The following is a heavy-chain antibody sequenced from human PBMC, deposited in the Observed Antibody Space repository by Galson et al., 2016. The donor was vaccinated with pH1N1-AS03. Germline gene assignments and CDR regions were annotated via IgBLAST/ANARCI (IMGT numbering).Heavy chain of an antibody. J-gene: IGHJ3*02. D-gene: IGHD4-11*01. V-gene: IGHV1-24*01. Sequence: SVKVSCKVSGYSLSDLSIHWVRQAPGRGLEWMGGFDLEEDEILYAQKFQGRVTMTEDTSTNTAYMEVSRLRSEDTAIYYCAKYSDSVEAFYIWGQGTMVTVSS. CDR2: FDLEEDEI. CDR1: GYSLSDLS. CDR3: AKYSDSVEAFYI.